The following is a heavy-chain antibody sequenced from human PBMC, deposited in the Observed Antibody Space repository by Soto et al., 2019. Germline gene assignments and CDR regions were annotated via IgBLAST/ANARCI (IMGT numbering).Heavy chain of an antibody. J-gene: IGHJ4*02. CDR3: AKPPGSSSGWQLGY. CDR1: GFTFSSYA. V-gene: IGHV3-23*01. Sequence: EVQLLESGGGLVQHGGSLRLSCAASGFTFSSYALSWVRQAPGQGLEWVSAISGSGGSTYYADSVKGRFTISRDNSKNTLYLQMSSLRAEDTAVYYCAKPPGSSSGWQLGYWGQGTLVTVSS. D-gene: IGHD6-13*01. CDR2: ISGSGGST.